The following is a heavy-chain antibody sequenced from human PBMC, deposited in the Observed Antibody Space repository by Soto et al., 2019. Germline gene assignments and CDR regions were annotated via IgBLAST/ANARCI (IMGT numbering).Heavy chain of an antibody. CDR1: GGTFNSYD. D-gene: IGHD3-22*01. J-gene: IGHJ5*02. CDR2: IIPIVETP. V-gene: IGHV1-69*01. Sequence: QVQLVQSGAEVKKPGSSMNVSCKASGGTFNSYDINWVRQAPGQGLEWMGGIIPIVETPKYAQKFQGRVTITADESTNTVYMELSSLRSEDTAMYYCARLSRPNYYDTSGFFKDNWFDPWCQGTLVTVSS. CDR3: ARLSRPNYYDTSGFFKDNWFDP.